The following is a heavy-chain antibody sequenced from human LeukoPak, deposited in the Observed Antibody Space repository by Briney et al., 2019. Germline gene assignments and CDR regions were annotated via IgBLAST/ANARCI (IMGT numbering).Heavy chain of an antibody. CDR3: ARGRRGAYCSSTSCHSNAFDI. CDR2: IYTSGRT. J-gene: IGHJ3*02. CDR1: GVSISSGSYY. Sequence: TLSLTCTVSGVSISSGSYYWRWLQQPAGKGLVWIGRIYTSGRTNYNPSLKSRVTISVDTSKNQFSLKLSSVTAADTAVYYCARGRRGAYCSSTSCHSNAFDIWGQGTMVTVSS. D-gene: IGHD2-2*01. V-gene: IGHV4-61*02.